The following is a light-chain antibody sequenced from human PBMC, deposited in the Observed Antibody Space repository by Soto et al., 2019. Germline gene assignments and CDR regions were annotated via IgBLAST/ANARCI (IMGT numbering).Light chain of an antibody. CDR2: YDS. J-gene: IGLJ2*01. CDR3: QVWDSSSDPAVV. Sequence: SYELTQPPSVSVAPGKTARITCGGNNIGSKSVHWYQQKPGQAPVLVIYYDSDRPSGIPERFSGSNSGNTATLTISRVEAGDEAAYYCQVWDSSSDPAVVFGGGTKLTVL. CDR1: NIGSKS. V-gene: IGLV3-21*04.